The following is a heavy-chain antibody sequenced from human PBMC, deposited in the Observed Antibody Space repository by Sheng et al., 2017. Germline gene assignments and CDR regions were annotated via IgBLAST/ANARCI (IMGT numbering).Heavy chain of an antibody. J-gene: IGHJ6*02. V-gene: IGHV1-69*01. D-gene: IGHD3-3*01. CDR2: IIPVFDTT. CDR1: GGTLLSHA. Sequence: QVQLVQSGAEVKKPGSSVKVSCKASGGTLLSHAVNWVRQAPGQGLEWVGAIIPVFDTTHYAQNFQGRVMITADESTSTAYMELSSLRSEDTAVYYCARDSNEVKRYYDFWSGYYDYYYGMDVWDQGP. CDR3: ARDSNEVKRYYDFWSGYYDYYYGMDV.